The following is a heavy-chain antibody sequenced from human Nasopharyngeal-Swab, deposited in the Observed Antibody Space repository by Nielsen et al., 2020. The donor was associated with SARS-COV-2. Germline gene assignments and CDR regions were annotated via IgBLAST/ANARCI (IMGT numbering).Heavy chain of an antibody. J-gene: IGHJ4*02. CDR3: ARIYCSTTSCSNFDY. CDR2: SHYSGST. Sequence: SETLSLTCSASGASISSVGYYWSWIRQHPGKGLEWIGSSHYSGSTYYNPSLKSRVTISVDTSKNQFSLELSSVTAADTAVYYCARIYCSTTSCSNFDYWGQGTLVTVSS. CDR1: GASISSVGYY. D-gene: IGHD2-2*01. V-gene: IGHV4-31*03.